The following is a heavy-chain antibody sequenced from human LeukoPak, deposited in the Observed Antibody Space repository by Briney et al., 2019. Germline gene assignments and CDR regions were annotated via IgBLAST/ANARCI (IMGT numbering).Heavy chain of an antibody. Sequence: SETLSLTCTVSGGSISSYYWSWIRQPPGKGLEWIGYIYYSVSTNYNPSLKSRVTISVDTSKNQFSLKLSSVTAADTAVYYCARVSGWSSYYFDYWGQGTLVTVSS. CDR2: IYYSVST. CDR3: ARVSGWSSYYFDY. V-gene: IGHV4-59*01. CDR1: GGSISSYY. J-gene: IGHJ4*02. D-gene: IGHD6-19*01.